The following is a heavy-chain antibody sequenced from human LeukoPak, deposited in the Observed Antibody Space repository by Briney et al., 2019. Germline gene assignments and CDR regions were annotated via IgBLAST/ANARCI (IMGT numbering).Heavy chain of an antibody. CDR2: LNSDGSST. J-gene: IGHJ4*02. V-gene: IGHV3-74*01. Sequence: GALRHSWAGSGFNFCSYWMHRGGQAPGEGLVLDSRLNSDGSSTSYADSVKGRVTISRDNAKNTLYLQMNSLRAEDTAVYYCARDPGIAAAGTCRGLDYWGQGTLVTVSS. CDR3: ARDPGIAAAGTCRGLDY. CDR1: GFNFCSYW. D-gene: IGHD6-13*01.